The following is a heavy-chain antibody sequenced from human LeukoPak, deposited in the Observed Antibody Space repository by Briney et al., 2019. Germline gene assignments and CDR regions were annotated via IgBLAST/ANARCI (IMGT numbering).Heavy chain of an antibody. J-gene: IGHJ4*02. CDR2: ILYDGSNK. D-gene: IGHD4-23*01. Sequence: PGGSLRLSCAASGFTFSSYAMHWVRQAPGKGLEWVAVILYDGSNKYYADSVKGRFTISRDNSKNTLYLQMNSLRAEDTAVYYCARESVPTVVTTYYFDYWGQGTLVTVSS. CDR3: ARESVPTVVTTYYFDY. CDR1: GFTFSSYA. V-gene: IGHV3-30*04.